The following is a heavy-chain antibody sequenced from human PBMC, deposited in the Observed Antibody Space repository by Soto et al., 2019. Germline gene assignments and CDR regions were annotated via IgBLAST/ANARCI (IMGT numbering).Heavy chain of an antibody. J-gene: IGHJ3*02. Sequence: EVQLLESGGGLVQPGGSLRLSCAASGFTFSSYAMSWVRQAPGQGLEWVSAISGSGGSTYYADSVKGRFTISSDNSKNTLYLQMNSLRAEDTAVYYCAGVLRSAFDIWGQGTMVTVSS. D-gene: IGHD1-26*01. CDR1: GFTFSSYA. V-gene: IGHV3-23*01. CDR2: ISGSGGST. CDR3: AGVLRSAFDI.